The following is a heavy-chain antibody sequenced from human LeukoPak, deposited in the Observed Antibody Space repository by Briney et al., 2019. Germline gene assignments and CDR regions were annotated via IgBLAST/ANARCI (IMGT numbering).Heavy chain of an antibody. D-gene: IGHD6-19*01. Sequence: PGRSLRLSCAASGFTFSSYAMHWVRQAPGKGLEWVAVISYDGSNKYYADSVKGRFTISRDNSKNTLYLQMNSLRAEDTAVYYCARDQMLGIAVAGTSFDYWGQGTLVTVSS. CDR2: ISYDGSNK. V-gene: IGHV3-30-3*01. CDR3: ARDQMLGIAVAGTSFDY. CDR1: GFTFSSYA. J-gene: IGHJ4*02.